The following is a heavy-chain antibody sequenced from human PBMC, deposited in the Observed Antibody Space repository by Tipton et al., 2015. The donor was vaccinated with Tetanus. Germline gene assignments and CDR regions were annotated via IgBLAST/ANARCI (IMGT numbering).Heavy chain of an antibody. CDR3: ARVVRDYYYGMDV. D-gene: IGHD3-22*01. CDR1: GFTFSNYK. V-gene: IGHV3-48*01. Sequence: SLRLSCEVSGFTFSNYKMNWVRQAPGKGLEWISYIGSFSRTINYADSVRGRFTTFRDNAKSSLYLQTSRLRAEDTAVYYCARVVRDYYYGMDVWGQGTTVTVSS. J-gene: IGHJ6*02. CDR2: IGSFSRTI.